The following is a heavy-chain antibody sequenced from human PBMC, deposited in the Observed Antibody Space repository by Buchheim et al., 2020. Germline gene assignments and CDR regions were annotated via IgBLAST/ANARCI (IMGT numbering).Heavy chain of an antibody. CDR3: TTTGCSGDSCYSDY. CDR1: GFIFSNPW. CDR2: IKSKIDGGTT. J-gene: IGHJ4*02. V-gene: IGHV3-15*07. D-gene: IGHD2-15*01. Sequence: EVQLVESGGGLVKPGGSLRLSCAASGFIFSNPWMNWVRQAPGKGLEWVGRIKSKIDGGTTDYAAPVKGRFTISRDDSKNTLYLQMNSLKTEDTAVYYCTTTGCSGDSCYSDYWGQGTL.